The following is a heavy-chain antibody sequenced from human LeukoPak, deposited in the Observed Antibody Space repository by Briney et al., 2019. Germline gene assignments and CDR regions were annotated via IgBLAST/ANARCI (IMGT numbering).Heavy chain of an antibody. CDR1: GFTFDDYT. V-gene: IGHV3-43*01. Sequence: GGSLRLSCAASGFTFDDYTMHWVRQAPGKGLEWVSLISWDGGSTYYVDSVKGRFTISRDNAKNSLYLQMNSLRAEDTAVYYCARDWQWELLVCAFDIWGQGTMVTVSS. J-gene: IGHJ3*02. D-gene: IGHD1-26*01. CDR2: ISWDGGST. CDR3: ARDWQWELLVCAFDI.